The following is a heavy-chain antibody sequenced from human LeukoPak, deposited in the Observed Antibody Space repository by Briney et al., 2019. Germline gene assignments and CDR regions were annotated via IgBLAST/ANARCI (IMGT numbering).Heavy chain of an antibody. V-gene: IGHV4-34*01. CDR2: INHSGST. CDR1: GGSFSGYY. CDR3: ARGSQSLGYCSGGSCRAKIFDY. D-gene: IGHD2-15*01. Sequence: SETLSLTCTVYGGSFSGYYWSWIRQPPGKGLEWIGEINHSGSTNYNPSLKSRVTISVDTSKNQFSLKLSSVTAADTAVYYCARGSQSLGYCSGGSCRAKIFDYWGQGTLVTVSS. J-gene: IGHJ4*02.